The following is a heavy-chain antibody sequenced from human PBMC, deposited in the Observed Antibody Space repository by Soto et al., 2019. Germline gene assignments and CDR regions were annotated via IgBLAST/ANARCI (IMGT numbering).Heavy chain of an antibody. CDR3: ARRRASDYGGNHHPYYFDR. J-gene: IGHJ4*02. V-gene: IGHV4-39*01. CDR2: ISYSGRT. Sequence: SDTLSLTCTFSGSSISTNNYFWVWIRQSPRRGLELIGSISYSGRTYDNPSLQSRVTISIDASKNQFSLKLTSVTTADTSIYYCARRRASDYGGNHHPYYFDRWGQGTLVNVSS. CDR1: GSSISTNNYF. D-gene: IGHD4-17*01.